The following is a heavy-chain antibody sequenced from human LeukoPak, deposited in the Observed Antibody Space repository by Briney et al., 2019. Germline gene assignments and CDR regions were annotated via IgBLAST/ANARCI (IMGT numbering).Heavy chain of an antibody. D-gene: IGHD2-15*01. V-gene: IGHV3-30*18. J-gene: IGHJ3*02. CDR2: ISYDGSNK. CDR1: GFTFNTYG. Sequence: GGSLRLSCAASGFTFNTYGMHWVRQAPGKGLEWVAVISYDGSNKYYADSVKGRFTISRDNSKNTLYLQMNSLRAEDTAVYYCAKLLLLYNSGAFDIWGQGTMVTVSS. CDR3: AKLLLLYNSGAFDI.